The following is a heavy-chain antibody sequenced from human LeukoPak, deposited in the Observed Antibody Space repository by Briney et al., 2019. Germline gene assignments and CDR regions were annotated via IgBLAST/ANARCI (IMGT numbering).Heavy chain of an antibody. CDR2: IYYSGST. CDR3: ARGLLWFGELSFYFDP. J-gene: IGHJ5*02. CDR1: GGSISSSSYY. V-gene: IGHV4-39*02. D-gene: IGHD3-10*01. Sequence: PSETLSLTCTVSGGSISSSSYYWGWIRQPPGKGLEWIGSIYYSGSTYYNPSLKSRVTISVDTSKNHFSLKLSSVTAADTAVYYCARGLLWFGELSFYFDPWGQGTLVTVSS.